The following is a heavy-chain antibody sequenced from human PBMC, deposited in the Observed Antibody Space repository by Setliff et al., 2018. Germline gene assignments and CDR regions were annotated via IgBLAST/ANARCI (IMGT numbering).Heavy chain of an antibody. J-gene: IGHJ6*03. CDR2: ISTSNGNT. Sequence: GASVKVSCKASGYTFTSYGINWVRQAPGQGLEWMGWISTSNGNTNYAQKLQGRVTMTTDTSTSTAYMELSSLRSEDTAVYYCVREGVDSRSSTDYRYYMDVWGKGTTVTVSS. V-gene: IGHV1-18*01. CDR3: VREGVDSRSSTDYRYYMDV. CDR1: GYTFTSYG. D-gene: IGHD3-22*01.